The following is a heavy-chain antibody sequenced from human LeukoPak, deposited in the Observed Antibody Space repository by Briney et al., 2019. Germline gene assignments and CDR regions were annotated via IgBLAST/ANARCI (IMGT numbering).Heavy chain of an antibody. CDR2: INHSGST. J-gene: IGHJ4*02. CDR3: ARSLRSAGWSN. D-gene: IGHD2-15*01. CDR1: GGSFSGYY. Sequence: PSETLSLTCAVHGGSFSGYYWSWIRQPPGKGLEWIGEINHSGSTNYNPSLKSRVTISVDTSKNQFSLKLSSVTAADTAVYYCARSLRSAGWSNWGQGTLVTVSS. V-gene: IGHV4-34*01.